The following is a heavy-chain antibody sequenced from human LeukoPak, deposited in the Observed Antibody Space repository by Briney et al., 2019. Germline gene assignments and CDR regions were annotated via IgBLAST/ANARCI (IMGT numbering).Heavy chain of an antibody. Sequence: SDTLSLTCTISGGSIDSYFWSWLQQPPGKGLELIGYNFYTESTNYSPSLKSRVTISFDKSKNTFSLHLTTVSAADTAVYFCARIRSSWTVDYWGQGTLVSVSS. CDR3: ARIRSSWTVDY. CDR1: GGSIDSYF. V-gene: IGHV4-59*01. CDR2: NFYTEST. D-gene: IGHD3-10*01. J-gene: IGHJ4*02.